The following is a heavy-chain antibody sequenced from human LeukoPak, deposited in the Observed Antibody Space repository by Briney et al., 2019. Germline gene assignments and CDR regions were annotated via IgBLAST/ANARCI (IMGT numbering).Heavy chain of an antibody. CDR1: GGSISSSSYY. CDR3: ARHRSYYLTGFDP. V-gene: IGHV4-39*01. Sequence: SETLSLTCTVSGGSISSSSYYWGWIRQPPGKGLEWIGSIYYSGSTYYNPSLKSRVTISVDTSKNQFSLKLSSVTAADTAVYYCARHRSYYLTGFDPWGQGTLVTVSS. J-gene: IGHJ5*02. D-gene: IGHD3-10*01. CDR2: IYYSGST.